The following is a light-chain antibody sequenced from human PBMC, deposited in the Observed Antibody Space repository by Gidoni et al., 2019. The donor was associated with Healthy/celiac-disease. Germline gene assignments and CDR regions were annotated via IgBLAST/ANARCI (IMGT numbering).Light chain of an antibody. J-gene: IGKJ5*01. Sequence: IQMTQSPSSLSASVGDRVTITWRASQSTSSYLNWYQQKPGKAPKLLFYAASSLRSGVPSRFSGSGSGTDFTLTISSLQPEDVATYYCQKSYSTPITFGQGTRLEIK. V-gene: IGKV1-39*01. CDR2: AAS. CDR3: QKSYSTPIT. CDR1: QSTSSY.